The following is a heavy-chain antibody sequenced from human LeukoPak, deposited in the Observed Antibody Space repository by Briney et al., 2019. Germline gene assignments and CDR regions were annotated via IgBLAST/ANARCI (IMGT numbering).Heavy chain of an antibody. Sequence: ASVKVSCKASGGTFSSYGISWVRQAPGQGLEWMGRIIPILGIANYAQKFQGRVTITADKSTSTAYMELSSLRSEDTAVYYCARPRDPYYYYYGMDVWGQGTTVTVSS. CDR3: ARPRDPYYYYYGMDV. V-gene: IGHV1-69*04. CDR1: GGTFSSYG. CDR2: IIPILGIA. J-gene: IGHJ6*02.